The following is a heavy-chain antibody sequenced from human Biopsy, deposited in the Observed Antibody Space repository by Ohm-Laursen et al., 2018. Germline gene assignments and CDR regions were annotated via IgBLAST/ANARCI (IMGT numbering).Heavy chain of an antibody. V-gene: IGHV3-23*01. CDR3: AKGRSGGTGHGNWFDP. D-gene: IGHD3-10*01. CDR2: VTGSGRST. CDR1: GFTFSGYA. J-gene: IGHJ5*02. Sequence: SLRLSCAATGFTFSGYAMSWVRQGPEKGLEWVSVVTGSGRSTYYTDSVKGRFSISRDNSKKTLYLQKNSLRVEDTAVYYCAKGRSGGTGHGNWFDPWGQGTLVIVSS.